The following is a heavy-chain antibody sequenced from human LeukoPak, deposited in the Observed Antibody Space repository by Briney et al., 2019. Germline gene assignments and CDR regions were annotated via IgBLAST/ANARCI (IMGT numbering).Heavy chain of an antibody. CDR3: ARRTTVTRTNWFDP. Sequence: PSETLSLTCTVSGGSISTSNYYWSWIRQPPGKGLEWIGYIYYSGSANYNPSLKSRVTISVDTSKNQFSLKLISVTAADTAVYYCARRTTVTRTNWFDPWGQGTLVTVSS. CDR2: IYYSGSA. CDR1: GGSISTSNYY. V-gene: IGHV4-61*01. J-gene: IGHJ5*02. D-gene: IGHD4-17*01.